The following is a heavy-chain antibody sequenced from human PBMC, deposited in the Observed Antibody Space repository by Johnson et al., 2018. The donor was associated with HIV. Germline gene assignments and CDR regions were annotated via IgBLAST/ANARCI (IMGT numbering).Heavy chain of an antibody. CDR3: ARGTGGWPLFDI. D-gene: IGHD6-19*01. CDR1: GFTFSSYA. CDR2: ISYDGSNK. V-gene: IGHV3-30-3*01. J-gene: IGHJ3*02. Sequence: QVQLVESGGGVVQPGRSLRLSCAASGFTFSSYAMHWVRQAPGKGLEWVAVISYDGSNKYYADSVKGRFTISRDNSKNTLYLQMNSLRAEDTAVYYCARGTGGWPLFDIWGQGTMVTVSS.